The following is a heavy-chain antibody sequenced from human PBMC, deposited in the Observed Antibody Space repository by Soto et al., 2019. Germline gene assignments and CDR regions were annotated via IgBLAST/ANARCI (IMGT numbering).Heavy chain of an antibody. CDR2: IDPSDSQT. J-gene: IGHJ4*02. CDR3: ARQIYDSDTGPNFQYHFDS. D-gene: IGHD3-22*01. Sequence: GESLKISCKGSGYSFAGYWITWLRQKPGKVLEWMGRIDPSDSQTYYSPSFRGHVTISVTKSITTVFLQWSSLRASDTAMYYCARQIYDSDTGPNFQYHFDSWGQGTPVTVSS. CDR1: GYSFAGYW. V-gene: IGHV5-10-1*01.